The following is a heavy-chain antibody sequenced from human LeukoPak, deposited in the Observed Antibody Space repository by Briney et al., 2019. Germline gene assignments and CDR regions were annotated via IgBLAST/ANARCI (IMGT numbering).Heavy chain of an antibody. CDR2: ISSSGSTI. V-gene: IGHV3-11*01. D-gene: IGHD3-9*01. Sequence: LSLTCAVYGGSFSGYYMSWIRQAPGKGLEWVSYISSSGSTIYYADSVKGRFTISRDNAKNSLYLQMNSLRAEDTAVYYCARDGFRYYDILTGYFDYWGQGTLATVSS. J-gene: IGHJ4*02. CDR1: GGSFSGYY. CDR3: ARDGFRYYDILTGYFDY.